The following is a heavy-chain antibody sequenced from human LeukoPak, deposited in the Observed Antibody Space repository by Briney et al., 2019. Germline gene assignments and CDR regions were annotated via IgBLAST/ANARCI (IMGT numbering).Heavy chain of an antibody. Sequence: GGSXRLSCAASGFTFSSYWMHWVRQAPGKGLVWVSRINSDGSSTIYADSVKGRFTISRDNAKNTLYLQMNSLRAEDTAVYYCARDPRRFDFDDCGQGTLVTVSS. CDR1: GFTFSSYW. CDR3: ARDPRRFDFDD. CDR2: INSDGSST. D-gene: IGHD3-10*01. J-gene: IGHJ4*02. V-gene: IGHV3-74*01.